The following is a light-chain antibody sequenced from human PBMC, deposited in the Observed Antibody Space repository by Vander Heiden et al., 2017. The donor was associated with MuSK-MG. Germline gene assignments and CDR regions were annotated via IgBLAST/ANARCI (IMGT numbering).Light chain of an antibody. Sequence: QSVLTQPPSVSGAPGQRVTISCTGSSSNIGAGYDVHWYQQLPGTAPKRLIYGNSNRPSGVPDRFSGSKSGTSASLAITGLQAEDEADYYCQSYDSSLSGSVFGGGTKLTGL. CDR2: GNS. CDR1: SSNIGAGYD. J-gene: IGLJ2*01. V-gene: IGLV1-40*01. CDR3: QSYDSSLSGSV.